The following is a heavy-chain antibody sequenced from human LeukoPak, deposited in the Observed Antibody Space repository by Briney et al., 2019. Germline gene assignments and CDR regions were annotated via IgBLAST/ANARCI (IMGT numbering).Heavy chain of an antibody. CDR3: TTHSGNDLRS. J-gene: IGHJ5*02. CDR2: IKSKSVGETT. CDR1: GLTFTSAW. Sequence: GGSLRLSCATSGLTFTSAWLTWVRQAPGRGLEWVGRIKSKSVGETTDYAAPVKGRFTISRDDSENTLYLQMNSLKTEDTAVYYCTTHSGNDLRSWGQGTLVTVSS. D-gene: IGHD5-12*01. V-gene: IGHV3-15*01.